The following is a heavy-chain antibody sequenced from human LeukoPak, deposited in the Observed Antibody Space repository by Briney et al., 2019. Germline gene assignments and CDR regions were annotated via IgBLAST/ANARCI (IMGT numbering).Heavy chain of an antibody. J-gene: IGHJ4*02. CDR2: ISKDGNNK. CDR1: GFTFNTYT. CDR3: ATTWGGNTRDFDY. Sequence: GGSLRLSCAASGFTFNTYTMHWVRQVPGKGLEWVSGISKDGNNKNYADSVKGRFTISRDNSKNTLYLQMNSLRTEDTAVYYCATTWGGNTRDFDYWGQGTLVTVSS. D-gene: IGHD3-10*01. V-gene: IGHV3-30-3*01.